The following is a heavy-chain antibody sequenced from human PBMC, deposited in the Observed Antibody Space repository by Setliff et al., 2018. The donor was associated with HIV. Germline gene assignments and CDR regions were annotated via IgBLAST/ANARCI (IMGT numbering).Heavy chain of an antibody. CDR3: GRGWGHDGFDF. CDR1: GRSFSGYY. Sequence: PSETLSLTCAVYGRSFSGYYWNWIRQSPGKGLEWIGEINHSGGTNYNPSLKSRVTMSIDTSKNQFSLNVSSVTAADTAVYYCGRGWGHDGFDFWGQGTMVTVSS. V-gene: IGHV4-34*01. J-gene: IGHJ3*01. CDR2: INHSGGT. D-gene: IGHD7-27*01.